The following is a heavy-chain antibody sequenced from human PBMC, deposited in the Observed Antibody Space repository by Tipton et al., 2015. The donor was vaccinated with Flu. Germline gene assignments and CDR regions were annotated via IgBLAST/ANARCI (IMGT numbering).Heavy chain of an antibody. Sequence: TLSLTCMVSGDSIRSDYYWGWIRQPPGGGLEWIASINHYGNTYHNPSLKSRVTISVDRSRNQFSLKLTSVTATDTAVYYRARRDFSNYVSEPKNWFDPWGHGILVTVSS. D-gene: IGHD4-11*01. V-gene: IGHV4-38-2*02. CDR1: GDSIRSDYY. CDR2: INHYGNT. CDR3: ARRDFSNYVSEPKNWFDP. J-gene: IGHJ5*02.